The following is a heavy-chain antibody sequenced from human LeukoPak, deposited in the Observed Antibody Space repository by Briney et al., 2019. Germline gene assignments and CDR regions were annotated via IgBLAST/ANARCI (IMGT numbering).Heavy chain of an antibody. V-gene: IGHV4-4*07. D-gene: IGHD6-13*01. CDR2: IDTSGNT. CDR3: WYQDWYFDL. Sequence: SETLSLTCTVSGGSISSYYWSWIRQPAGKGLEWIGRIDTSGNTNYKPSLKSRVTMSVDTSKNQLSLKLSSVTAADTAVSSSWYQDWYFDLWGRGTLVTVSS. CDR1: GGSISSYY. J-gene: IGHJ2*01.